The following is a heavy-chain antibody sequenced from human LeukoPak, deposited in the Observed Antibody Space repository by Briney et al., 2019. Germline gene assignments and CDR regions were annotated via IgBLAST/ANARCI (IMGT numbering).Heavy chain of an antibody. V-gene: IGHV1-69*13. D-gene: IGHD2-21*01. CDR3: ARGLTLTVYTDRPTPYFYIDV. Sequence: SATVSCKASGDTFSNYAISWVRQAPGQGLEWVGGIIPMLGAPHYAQKFQGRVTITADESTTTAFMELSSLRFDDTAIYYCARGLTLTVYTDRPTPYFYIDVWGKGTTVTVSS. J-gene: IGHJ6*03. CDR2: IIPMLGAP. CDR1: GDTFSNYA.